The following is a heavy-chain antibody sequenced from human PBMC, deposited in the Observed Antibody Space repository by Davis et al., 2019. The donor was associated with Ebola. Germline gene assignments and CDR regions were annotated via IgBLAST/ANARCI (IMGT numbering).Heavy chain of an antibody. CDR3: ARDITLRGPFDP. D-gene: IGHD3-10*01. CDR2: IYSGGST. Sequence: GESLKISCAASGFTFDDYAMHWVRQAPGKGLEWVSVIYSGGSTYYADSVKGRFTISRDNSKNTLYLQMNSLRAEDTAVYYCARDITLRGPFDPWGQGTLVTVSS. J-gene: IGHJ5*02. CDR1: GFTFDDYA. V-gene: IGHV3-66*01.